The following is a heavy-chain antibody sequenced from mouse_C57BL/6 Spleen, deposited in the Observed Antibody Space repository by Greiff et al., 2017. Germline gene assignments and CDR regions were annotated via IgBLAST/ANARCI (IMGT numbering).Heavy chain of an antibody. CDR1: GFTFSSYA. D-gene: IGHD3-2*02. J-gene: IGHJ3*01. V-gene: IGHV5-4*01. CDR3: ARDQDSWYAY. Sequence: DVKLVESGGGLVKPGGSLKLSCAASGFTFSSYAMSWVRQTPEKRLEWVATISDGGSYTYYPDNVKGRFTISRDNAKNNLYLLMSHLKSEVTAMYYCARDQDSWYAYWGQGTLVTVSA. CDR2: ISDGGSYT.